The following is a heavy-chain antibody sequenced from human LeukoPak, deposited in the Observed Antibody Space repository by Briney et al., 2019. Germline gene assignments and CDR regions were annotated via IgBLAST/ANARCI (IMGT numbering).Heavy chain of an antibody. CDR3: ARSKIAARGGLFDY. CDR1: GVSFSGYA. D-gene: IGHD6-6*01. J-gene: IGHJ4*02. CDR2: ISYDGSNK. V-gene: IGHV3-30*19. Sequence: GGSLRLSCAVSGVSFSGYAMHWVRQAPGKGLEWVAVISYDGSNKYYADSVKGRFTISRDNSKNPLYLQMNSLRAEDTAVYYCARSKIAARGGLFDYWGQGTLVTVSS.